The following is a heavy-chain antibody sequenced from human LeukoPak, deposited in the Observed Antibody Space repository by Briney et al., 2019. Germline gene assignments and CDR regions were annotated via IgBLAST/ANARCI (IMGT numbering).Heavy chain of an antibody. CDR3: ARGQLVDY. Sequence: PSETLSLTCTVSGGSISSHYWSWIRQPPGKGLEWIGYIYYSGSTNYNPSLKSRVTISVDTFKNQFSLRLSSVTAADTAVYYCARGQLVDYWGQGTLVTVSS. CDR1: GGSISSHY. CDR2: IYYSGST. D-gene: IGHD6-6*01. V-gene: IGHV4-59*11. J-gene: IGHJ4*02.